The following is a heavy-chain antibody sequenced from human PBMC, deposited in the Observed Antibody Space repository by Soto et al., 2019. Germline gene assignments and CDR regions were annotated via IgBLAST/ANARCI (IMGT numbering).Heavy chain of an antibody. V-gene: IGHV1-2*02. CDR3: APLMITFGGVIVDY. CDR2: INPNSGGT. J-gene: IGHJ4*02. CDR1: GYTFTGYY. D-gene: IGHD3-16*02. Sequence: ASVKVSCKASGYTFTGYYMHWVRQAPGQGLEWMGWINPNSGGTNYAQKFQGRVTITRDTSISTAYMELSRLRSDDTAVYYCAPLMITFGGVIVDYWGQGTLVTVSS.